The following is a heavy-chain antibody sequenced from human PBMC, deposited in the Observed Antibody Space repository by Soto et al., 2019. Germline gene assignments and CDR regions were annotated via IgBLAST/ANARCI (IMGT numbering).Heavy chain of an antibody. CDR1: GGSISSSSYY. V-gene: IGHV4-39*01. CDR2: IYYRGST. D-gene: IGHD6-19*01. J-gene: IGHJ5*02. Sequence: QLQLQESGPGLVKPSETLSLTCTVSGGSISSSSYYWGWIRQPPGKGLEWIGSIYYRGSTYYNPSLKSRVTISVDTSKNQFSLKLSSVTAADTAVYYCARLSSGWYWFDPWGQGTLVTVSS. CDR3: ARLSSGWYWFDP.